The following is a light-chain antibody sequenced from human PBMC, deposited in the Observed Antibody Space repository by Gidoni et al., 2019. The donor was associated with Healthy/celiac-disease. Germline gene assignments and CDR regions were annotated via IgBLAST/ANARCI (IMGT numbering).Light chain of an antibody. CDR1: QSVLYSSNNKNY. CDR3: KQYYSTPWT. Sequence: DIAMTQSPDSLAVSLGERATINCKSSQSVLYSSNNKNYLAWYQQKPGQPPKLLIYWTSNRESGVPDRFSGSGSGTDFTLKISSLQAEDVAVYYCKQYYSTPWTFGQGTKVEIK. J-gene: IGKJ1*01. CDR2: WTS. V-gene: IGKV4-1*01.